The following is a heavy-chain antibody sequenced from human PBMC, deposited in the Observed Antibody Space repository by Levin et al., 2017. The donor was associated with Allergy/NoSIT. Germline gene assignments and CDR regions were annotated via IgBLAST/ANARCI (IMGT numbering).Heavy chain of an antibody. D-gene: IGHD1-26*01. J-gene: IGHJ6*02. V-gene: IGHV3-23*01. CDR2: ISGSGGST. Sequence: TGESLKISCAASGFTFSSYAMSWVRQAPGKGLEWVSAISGSGGSTYYADSVKGRFTISRDNSKNTLYLQMNSLRAEDTAVYYCAKDPGSGSYFGGGYYYYGMDVWGQGTTVTVSS. CDR3: AKDPGSGSYFGGGYYYYGMDV. CDR1: GFTFSSYA.